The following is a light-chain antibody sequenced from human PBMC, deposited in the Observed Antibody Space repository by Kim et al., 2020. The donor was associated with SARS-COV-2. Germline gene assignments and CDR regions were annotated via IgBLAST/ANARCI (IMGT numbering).Light chain of an antibody. V-gene: IGLV1-40*01. J-gene: IGLJ1*01. CDR2: GTD. Sequence: QSMLTQPPSVSGAPGKTVTISCIGSTSDIGSVYDVNWYQRLPGAAPRLLIYGTDRRPSGVPERFAASKSGTSASLTITGVQPDDEAEYYCQSYDGSLTGLYVFGTGTKVTVL. CDR1: TSDIGSVYD. CDR3: QSYDGSLTGLYV.